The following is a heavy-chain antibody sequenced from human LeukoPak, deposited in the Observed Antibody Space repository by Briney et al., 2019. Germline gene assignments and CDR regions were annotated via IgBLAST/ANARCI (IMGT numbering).Heavy chain of an antibody. CDR3: ARTYYDYVWGGYRFHWFDP. Sequence: ASVKVSCKASGYTFTGYYMHWVRQAPGQGLEWMGWINPNSGGTNYAQKFQGRVTMTRDTSISTAYMELSRLRSDDTAVYYCARTYYDYVWGGYRFHWFDPWGQGTLVTVSS. CDR2: INPNSGGT. D-gene: IGHD3-16*02. CDR1: GYTFTGYY. J-gene: IGHJ5*02. V-gene: IGHV1-2*02.